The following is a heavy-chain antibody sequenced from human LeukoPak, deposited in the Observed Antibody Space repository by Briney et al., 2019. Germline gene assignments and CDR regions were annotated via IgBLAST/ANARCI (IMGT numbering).Heavy chain of an antibody. Sequence: PGGSLRLSCAGSGFTFSRYNMNWFRQAPGKGLERVSSISSRSSYIFYADSVKGRFTISRDNAKNSLYLQMNSQGAEDTAVYYCARDAQWLVPEGYYYYMDVWGKGTTVTVS. CDR3: ARDAQWLVPEGYYYYMDV. CDR1: GFTFSRYN. D-gene: IGHD6-19*01. J-gene: IGHJ6*03. V-gene: IGHV3-21*01. CDR2: ISSRSSYI.